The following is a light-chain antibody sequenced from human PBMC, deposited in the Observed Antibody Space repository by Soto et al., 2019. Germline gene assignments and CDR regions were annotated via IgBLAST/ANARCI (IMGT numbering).Light chain of an antibody. CDR3: QQYDTSPQT. V-gene: IGKV3D-15*01. Sequence: EIMMTQSPDTLSVSPVEKATLSCRASQSVSDKVAWYQQTSGQPPKLLIYGASSRATGIPDRFSGSGSGTDFTLTISNLEPEDVAVYYCQQYDTSPQTFGQGTKVDIK. CDR2: GAS. CDR1: QSVSDK. J-gene: IGKJ1*01.